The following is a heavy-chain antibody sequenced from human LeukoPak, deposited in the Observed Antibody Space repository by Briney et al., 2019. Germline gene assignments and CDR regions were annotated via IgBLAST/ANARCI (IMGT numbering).Heavy chain of an antibody. CDR1: GFTVSSNY. CDR2: IYSGGST. Sequence: GGSLRLSCAASGFTVSSNYMRWVRQAPGKGLEWVSVIYSGGSTYYADSVKGRFTISRDNSKNTLYLQMNSLRAEDTAVYYCARATVTNYYYGMDVWGQGATVTVSS. J-gene: IGHJ6*02. V-gene: IGHV3-53*01. D-gene: IGHD4-17*01. CDR3: ARATVTNYYYGMDV.